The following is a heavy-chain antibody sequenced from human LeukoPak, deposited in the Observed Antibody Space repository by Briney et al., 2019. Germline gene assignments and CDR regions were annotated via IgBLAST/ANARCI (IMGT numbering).Heavy chain of an antibody. V-gene: IGHV6-1*01. Sequence: SQTLSLTCAISGDSVSSNSAAWNRLRQSPSSGLEWLGRTFYRSKWNNDYAVSVKGRITINPDTSKNHFYLQLNSVTPEDTAVYYCARDRSFGYGSHFDYWGQGTLVTVSS. D-gene: IGHD5-18*01. CDR3: ARDRSFGYGSHFDY. J-gene: IGHJ4*02. CDR2: TFYRSKWNN. CDR1: GDSVSSNSAA.